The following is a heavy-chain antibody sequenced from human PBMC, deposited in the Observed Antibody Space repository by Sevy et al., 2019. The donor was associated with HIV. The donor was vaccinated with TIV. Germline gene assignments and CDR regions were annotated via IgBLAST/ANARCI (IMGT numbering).Heavy chain of an antibody. V-gene: IGHV3-33*01. CDR1: GFTFSNYG. D-gene: IGHD3-22*01. Sequence: GGSLRLSCAASGFTFSNYGMHWVRQAPGTGLEWVAVIWNDGSNKYYADSVKGRFTISRDNSKNTLYLQRNSLRVEDTAVYFCARGGDFNDRSAKRDFDYWGQGTLVTVSS. CDR3: ARGGDFNDRSAKRDFDY. J-gene: IGHJ4*02. CDR2: IWNDGSNK.